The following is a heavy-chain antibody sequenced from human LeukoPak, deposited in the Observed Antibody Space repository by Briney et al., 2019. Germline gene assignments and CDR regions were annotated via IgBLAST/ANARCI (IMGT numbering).Heavy chain of an antibody. Sequence: SETLSLTCAVYGGSFSGYYWSWIRQPPGKGLEWIGEINHSGSTNYNPSLKSRVTISVDTSKNQFSLKLSSVTAADTAVYYCARSGLIAAAGTRGWFDPWGQGTLVTVSP. CDR3: ARSGLIAAAGTRGWFDP. J-gene: IGHJ5*02. D-gene: IGHD6-13*01. CDR1: GGSFSGYY. V-gene: IGHV4-34*01. CDR2: INHSGST.